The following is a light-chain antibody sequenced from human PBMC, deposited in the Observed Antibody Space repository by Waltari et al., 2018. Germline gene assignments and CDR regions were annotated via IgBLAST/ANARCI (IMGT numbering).Light chain of an antibody. CDR1: QSVTSDY. J-gene: IGKJ2*01. CDR3: QQYGGSPYT. CDR2: DVS. V-gene: IGKV3D-20*01. Sequence: EIVLTQSPGTLSLSPGERATLSCGASQSVTSDYFAWYQQKPGLPPTLLIYDVSHRASGIPDRFTVSGSGTEFTLSIDRVEPEDSGVYYCQQYGGSPYTFGQGTKLEIK.